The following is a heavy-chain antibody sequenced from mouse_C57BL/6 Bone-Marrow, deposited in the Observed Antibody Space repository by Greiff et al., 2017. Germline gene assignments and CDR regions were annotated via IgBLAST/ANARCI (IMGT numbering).Heavy chain of an antibody. V-gene: IGHV1-55*01. CDR2: IYPGSGST. J-gene: IGHJ2*01. CDR3: ARRPIVTTYYFDY. Sequence: VQLQQPGAELVKPGASVKMSCKASGYTFTSYWITWVKQRPGQGLEWIGDIYPGSGSTNYNEKFKSKATLTVDTSSSTAYMQLSSLTSEDSAVYYCARRPIVTTYYFDYWGQGTTLTVSS. D-gene: IGHD2-5*01. CDR1: GYTFTSYW.